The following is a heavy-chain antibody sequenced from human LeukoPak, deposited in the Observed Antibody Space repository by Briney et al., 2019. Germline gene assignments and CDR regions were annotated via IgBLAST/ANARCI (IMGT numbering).Heavy chain of an antibody. V-gene: IGHV3-74*03. Sequence: GGSLRLSWAASGFTFSSYWMHWVRQASGKGLVWVSRINSDGSSITYADSVKGRFTISRDKAKNTLYLQMNSLRVEDTAVYYCAREGRVSGYDFDCWGQGTLVTVSS. CDR1: GFTFSSYW. D-gene: IGHD5-12*01. J-gene: IGHJ4*02. CDR3: AREGRVSGYDFDC. CDR2: INSDGSSI.